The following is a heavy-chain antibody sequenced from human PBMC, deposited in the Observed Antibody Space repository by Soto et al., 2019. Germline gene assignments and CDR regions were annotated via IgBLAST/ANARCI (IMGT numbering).Heavy chain of an antibody. CDR3: ARHISNLRDYYYAMDV. CDR2: IYPGDSDT. Sequence: GESLKISCKGSGYNFTDYWIGCVRQLPGKGLEWMGIIYPGDSDTRYSPSFQGHVTITVDKSTSTAYLQWNTLKASDTAMYYCARHISNLRDYYYAMDVWRDGTTVTVSS. CDR1: GYNFTDYW. J-gene: IGHJ6*01. D-gene: IGHD4-4*01. V-gene: IGHV5-51*01.